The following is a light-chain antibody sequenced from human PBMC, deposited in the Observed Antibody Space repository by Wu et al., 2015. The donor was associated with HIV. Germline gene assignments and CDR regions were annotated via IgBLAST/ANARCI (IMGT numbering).Light chain of an antibody. CDR2: ATS. CDR1: QNVITN. CDR3: QQYESRPQT. Sequence: EIVMTQSPVTLSVSPGGRAALSCRASQNVITNLAWYQQKPGQPPRLLFFATSTRALGIPARFSGSGFGTEFTLTISNIESEDFGVYFCQQYESRPQTFGQGTKVEIK. V-gene: IGKV3-15*01. J-gene: IGKJ1*01.